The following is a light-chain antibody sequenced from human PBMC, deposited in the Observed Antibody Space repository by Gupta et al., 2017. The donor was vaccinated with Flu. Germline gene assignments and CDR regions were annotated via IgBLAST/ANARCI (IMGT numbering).Light chain of an antibody. J-gene: IGKJ5*01. CDR2: KVS. V-gene: IGKV1-5*03. CDR1: HSISIW. CDR3: QKDNNCSFT. Sequence: DVQMTHSPSTLSASLGDRVTITCRASHSISIWLAWYQQKPGKAPKLLISKVSKRESGVPSRFSGSGSGTEFTLTISRLQPEDFATYYCQKDNNCSFTFGQGTPVDIK.